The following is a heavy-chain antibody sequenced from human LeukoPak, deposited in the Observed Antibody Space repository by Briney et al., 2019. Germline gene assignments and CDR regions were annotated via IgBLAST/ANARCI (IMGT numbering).Heavy chain of an antibody. CDR3: AKDVTVTHYYYYYGMDV. CDR2: ISYDGSNK. D-gene: IGHD4-17*01. J-gene: IGHJ6*02. Sequence: PGGSLRLSCAASGFTFSSYGMHWVRQAPGKGLEWVAVISYDGSNKYYADSVKGRFTISRDNSKNTLYLQVNSLRAEDTAVYYCAKDVTVTHYYYYYGMDVWGQGTTVTVSS. CDR1: GFTFSSYG. V-gene: IGHV3-30*18.